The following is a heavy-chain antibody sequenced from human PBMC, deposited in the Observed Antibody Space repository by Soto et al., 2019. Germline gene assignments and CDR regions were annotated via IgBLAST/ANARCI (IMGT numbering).Heavy chain of an antibody. J-gene: IGHJ4*02. V-gene: IGHV3-23*01. CDR3: AKDVRRSGVFVFDY. D-gene: IGHD6-13*01. Sequence: PGGSLRLSCVASEFTFSNYAMSWVRQAPGKGLEWVSGISGNDDSTYYADSVKGRCIISRDNSKNTLDLQMNSLRAQDKAVYYCAKDVRRSGVFVFDYWGQGIRVTVSS. CDR2: ISGNDDST. CDR1: EFTFSNYA.